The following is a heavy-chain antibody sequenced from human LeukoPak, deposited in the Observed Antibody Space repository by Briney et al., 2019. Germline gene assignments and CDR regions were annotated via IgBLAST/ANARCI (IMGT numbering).Heavy chain of an antibody. Sequence: GGSLRLSCAASGFTFSSYDMHWVRQATGKGLEWVSAIGTAGDTYYPGSVKGRFTISRENAKNSLYLQMNSLRAGDTAVYYCARVEYYYDSSGSRLTYYFDYWGQGTLVTVSS. D-gene: IGHD3-22*01. CDR3: ARVEYYYDSSGSRLTYYFDY. CDR1: GFTFSSYD. J-gene: IGHJ4*02. V-gene: IGHV3-13*01. CDR2: IGTAGDT.